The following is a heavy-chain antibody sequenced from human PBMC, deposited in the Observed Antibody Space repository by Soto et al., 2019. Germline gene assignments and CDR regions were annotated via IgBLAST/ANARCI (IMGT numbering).Heavy chain of an antibody. CDR3: ASVLAVAGTPFDY. V-gene: IGHV4-4*02. CDR2: SHQSGNT. D-gene: IGHD6-19*01. Sequence: SETLSLTCAVSGVSISSHDWWTWVRQPPGKGLEWIGESHQSGNTNYNSSLESRVTISVDKSKNQFSLKLTSVTVADTAVYYCASVLAVAGTPFDYWGQGTLVTVSS. CDR1: GVSISSHDW. J-gene: IGHJ4*02.